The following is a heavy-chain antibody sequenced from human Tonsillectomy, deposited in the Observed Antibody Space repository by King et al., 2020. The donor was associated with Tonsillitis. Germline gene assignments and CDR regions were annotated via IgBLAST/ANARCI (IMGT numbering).Heavy chain of an antibody. J-gene: IGHJ4*02. V-gene: IGHV3-23*04. CDR3: AKSGYYDSSGYYSGRGAIDY. Sequence: VQLVESGGGLVQPGGSLRLSCAASGFTFSSYAMSWVRQAPGKGLEWVSAISGSGGSTYYADSVKGRFTISRDNSKNTRYLQMNSLRAEDTAVYYCAKSGYYDSSGYYSGRGAIDYWGQGTLVTVSS. CDR2: ISGSGGST. D-gene: IGHD3-22*01. CDR1: GFTFSSYA.